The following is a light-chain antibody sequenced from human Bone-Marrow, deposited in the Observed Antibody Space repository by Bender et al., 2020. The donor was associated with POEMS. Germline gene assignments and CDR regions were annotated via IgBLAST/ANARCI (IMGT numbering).Light chain of an antibody. Sequence: NFMLTQPHSVSESPGKTVTISCTRSSGNIASNFVQWYQQRPGSSPTTVIFEDNLRPSGVPDRFSGSVDSSSNSASLTISGLKTEDEAVYYCQSYDNNVYVFGTGTKVTVL. J-gene: IGLJ1*01. CDR3: QSYDNNVYV. CDR2: EDN. V-gene: IGLV6-57*01. CDR1: SGNIASNF.